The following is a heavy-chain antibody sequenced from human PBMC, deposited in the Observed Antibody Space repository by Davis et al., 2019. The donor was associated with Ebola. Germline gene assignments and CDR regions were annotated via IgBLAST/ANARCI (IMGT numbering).Heavy chain of an antibody. V-gene: IGHV4-61*01. Sequence: MPSETLSLTCTVSGGSVSSGSYYWSWIRQPPGKGLEWIGYIYYSGSTNYNPSLKSRVTISVDTSKNQFSLKLSSVTAADTAVYYCARDRGPFDYWGQGTLVTVSS. CDR1: GGSVSSGSYY. CDR3: ARDRGPFDY. J-gene: IGHJ4*02. CDR2: IYYSGST.